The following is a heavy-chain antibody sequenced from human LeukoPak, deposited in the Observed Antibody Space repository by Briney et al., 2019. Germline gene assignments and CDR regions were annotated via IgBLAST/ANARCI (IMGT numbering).Heavy chain of an antibody. D-gene: IGHD3-9*01. J-gene: IGHJ4*02. V-gene: IGHV3-30-3*01. Sequence: GGSLRLSCAASGFTFSSYAMHWVRQAPGKGLEWVAFISYDGSNKYYADSVKGRFTISRDNSKNTLYLQMNSLRAEDTAVYYCARHNNDDILTGTSDYWGQGTLVTVSS. CDR3: ARHNNDDILTGTSDY. CDR1: GFTFSSYA. CDR2: ISYDGSNK.